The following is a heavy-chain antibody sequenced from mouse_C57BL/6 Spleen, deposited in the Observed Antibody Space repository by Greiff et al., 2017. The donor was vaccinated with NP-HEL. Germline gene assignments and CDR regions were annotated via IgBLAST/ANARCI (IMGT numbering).Heavy chain of an antibody. D-gene: IGHD2-4*01. V-gene: IGHV1-15*01. CDR3: TRGDDDG. CDR1: GYTFTDYE. CDR2: IDPETGGT. J-gene: IGHJ2*01. Sequence: VQLVESGAELVRPGASVTLSCKASGYTFTDYEMHWVKQTPVHGLEWIGAIDPETGGTAYNQKFKGKAILTADKSSSTAYMELRSLTSEDSAVYYCTRGDDDGWGQGTTLTVAS.